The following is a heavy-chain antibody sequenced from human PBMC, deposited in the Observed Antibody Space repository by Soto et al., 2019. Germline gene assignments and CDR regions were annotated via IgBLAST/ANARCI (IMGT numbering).Heavy chain of an antibody. CDR2: INHSGST. D-gene: IGHD6-19*01. CDR3: ARGRGAVAGPYFDY. CDR1: GGSFSGYY. V-gene: IGHV4-34*01. Sequence: SETLSLTCAVYGGSFSGYYWSWIRQPPGKGLEWIGEINHSGSTNYNPSLKSRVTISVDTSKNQFSLKLSSVTAADTAVYYCARGRGAVAGPYFDYWGQGTLVTVSS. J-gene: IGHJ4*02.